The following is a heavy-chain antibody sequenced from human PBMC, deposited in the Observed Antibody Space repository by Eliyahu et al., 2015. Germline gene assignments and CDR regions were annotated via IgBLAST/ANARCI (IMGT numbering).Heavy chain of an antibody. J-gene: IGHJ4*02. CDR1: GFXFSXXA. D-gene: IGHD3-10*01. CDR2: ISGSGGST. Sequence: EVQLLESGGGLVQPGGSLRLSCAASGFXFSXXAXSXVRQAPGKGLEWVSAISGSGGSTYYADSVKGRFTISRDNSKNTLYLQMNSLRAEDTAVYYCAKDLAPGYYGSGSYYKHDSVYWGQGTLVTVSS. V-gene: IGHV3-23*01. CDR3: AKDLAPGYYGSGSYYKHDSVY.